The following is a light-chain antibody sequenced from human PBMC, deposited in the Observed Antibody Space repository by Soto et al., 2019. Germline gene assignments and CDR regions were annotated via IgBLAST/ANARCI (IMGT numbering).Light chain of an antibody. V-gene: IGKV1-9*01. CDR2: AAS. CDR3: QQLSTYPST. J-gene: IGKJ4*01. Sequence: DIQMTQSPSSVSASVGDRVTITCRASQGIGSYLAWYQQKPGEAPKXLIFAASTLQSGVPSRFSGSGSGTDFTLTISSLQAEDFATYYCQQLSTYPSTFGGGTKVDIK. CDR1: QGIGSY.